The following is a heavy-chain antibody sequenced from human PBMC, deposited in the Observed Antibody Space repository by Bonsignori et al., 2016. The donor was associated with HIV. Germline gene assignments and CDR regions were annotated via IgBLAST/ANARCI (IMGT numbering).Heavy chain of an antibody. V-gene: IGHV1-69*12. CDR1: GGTFRNSA. CDR3: AGANQDTGWMYYFDD. CDR2: IIPVVGIA. Sequence: QLVQFGAEVRKPGSPVKVSCRASGGTFRNSAMSWVRQAPGQGLEWVGGIIPVVGIANYAQKFQGRVTITADEWASTTDMEMSSLRFDDTAVYYCAGANQDTGWMYYFDDWGPGTLVTVSS. J-gene: IGHJ4*02. D-gene: IGHD3-9*01.